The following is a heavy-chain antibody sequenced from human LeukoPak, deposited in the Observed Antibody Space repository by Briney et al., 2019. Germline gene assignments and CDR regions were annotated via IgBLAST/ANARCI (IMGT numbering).Heavy chain of an antibody. J-gene: IGHJ4*02. D-gene: IGHD3-16*01. CDR1: DGSISGVY. V-gene: IGHV4-4*09. Sequence: SETLSLTCTVSDGSISGVYWNWIRQPPRKGLEWVGYIHTSGSTSFNPSLKSRLSFSIDTSKNQVSLRLSSVTATDTAVYYCTRRRGGWGEGEFDFWGQGIPVTVST. CDR3: TRRRGGWGEGEFDF. CDR2: IHTSGST.